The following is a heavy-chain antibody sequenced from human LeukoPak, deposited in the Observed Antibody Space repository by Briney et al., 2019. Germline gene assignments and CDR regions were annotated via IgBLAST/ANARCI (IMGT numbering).Heavy chain of an antibody. CDR1: GCSISRYY. CDR2: MSYSGST. V-gene: IGHV4-59*01. Sequence: SETLSLTCTVSGCSISRYYWSWIRQPPGKGLEWIGYMSYSGSTNYNPSLKSRVTISVDTSKNQFSLKLSSVTAADTAVYYCARGDIYGRFDYWGQGTLVTVSS. J-gene: IGHJ4*02. CDR3: ARGDIYGRFDY. D-gene: IGHD1-26*01.